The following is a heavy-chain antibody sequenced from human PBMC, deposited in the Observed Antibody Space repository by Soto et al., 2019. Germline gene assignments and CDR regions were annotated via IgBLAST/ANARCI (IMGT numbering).Heavy chain of an antibody. CDR2: ISASGGST. Sequence: EVQLLDSGGGLVQPGGSLRLSCVASGFTSSSCAMRWVRQAPGKGLEWVSGISASGGSTYYADSVKGRFTISRPNSKTARQLQMCSLRTDGGAVYYCATLGLGTGMYFFHDWGQGTLVTVSS. V-gene: IGHV3-23*01. CDR3: ATLGLGTGMYFFHD. CDR1: GFTSSSCA. J-gene: IGHJ4*02. D-gene: IGHD2-8*02.